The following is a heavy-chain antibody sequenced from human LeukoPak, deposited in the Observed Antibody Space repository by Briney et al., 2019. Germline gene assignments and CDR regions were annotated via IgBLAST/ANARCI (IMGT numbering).Heavy chain of an antibody. CDR2: ISYDGSNK. J-gene: IGHJ4*02. CDR3: AKDRRNTMVRGVIYLPHDY. V-gene: IGHV3-30*18. D-gene: IGHD3-10*01. CDR1: GFTFSSYG. Sequence: PGGSLRLSCAASGFTFSSYGMHWVRQAPGKGLEWVAVISYDGSNKYYADSVKGRFTISRDNSKNTLYLQMNSLRAEDTAVYYCAKDRRNTMVRGVIYLPHDYWGQGTLVTVSS.